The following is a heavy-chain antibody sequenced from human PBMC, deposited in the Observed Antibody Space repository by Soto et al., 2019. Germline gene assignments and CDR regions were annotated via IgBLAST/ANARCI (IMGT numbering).Heavy chain of an antibody. J-gene: IGHJ6*02. V-gene: IGHV1-58*01. CDR2: IVVGSGNT. Sequence: QMQLVQSGPEVKKPGTSVKVSCKASGFTFTSSAVQWVRQARGQRLEWIGWIVVGSGNTNYAQKFQERVTITRDMSTSTAYMELSSLRSEDTAVYYCAAFTMIVEPSTQADYYYGMDVWGQGTTVTVSS. CDR1: GFTFTSSA. D-gene: IGHD3-22*01. CDR3: AAFTMIVEPSTQADYYYGMDV.